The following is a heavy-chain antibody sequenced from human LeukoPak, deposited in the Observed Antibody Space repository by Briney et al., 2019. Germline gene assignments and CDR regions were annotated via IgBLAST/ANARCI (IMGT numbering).Heavy chain of an antibody. D-gene: IGHD5-18*01. CDR3: ARGPIQLWARGAFDI. V-gene: IGHV4-34*01. CDR2: INHSGST. CDR1: GGSFSGYY. J-gene: IGHJ3*02. Sequence: SETLSLTCAVSGGSFSGYYWSWIRQPPGKGLEWIGEINHSGSTNYNPSLKSRVTISVDTSKNQFSLKLSSVTAADTAVYYCARGPIQLWARGAFDIWGQGTMVTVSS.